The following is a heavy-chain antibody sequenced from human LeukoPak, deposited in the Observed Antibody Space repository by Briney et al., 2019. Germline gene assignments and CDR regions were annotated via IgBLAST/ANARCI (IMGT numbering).Heavy chain of an antibody. J-gene: IGHJ4*02. CDR2: IYYSGST. Sequence: PSETLSLTCTVSGGSISSSSYYWGWIRQPPGKGLEWIGSIYYSGSTYYNPSLKSRVTISVDTSKNQFSLRLTSVTAADTAVYYCARLTIPAATRWGQGTLVTVSS. V-gene: IGHV4-39*01. D-gene: IGHD2-2*01. CDR1: GGSISSSSYY. CDR3: ARLTIPAATR.